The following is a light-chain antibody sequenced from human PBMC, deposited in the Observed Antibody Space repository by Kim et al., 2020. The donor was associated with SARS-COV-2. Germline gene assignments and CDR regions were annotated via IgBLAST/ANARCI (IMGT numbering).Light chain of an antibody. J-gene: IGLJ2*01. CDR1: SSDIGAYNH. V-gene: IGLV2-14*04. CDR2: DVT. CDR3: SSYTRINANVI. Sequence: QSITISCTGPSSDIGAYNHVAWYQQYPGKVPKLLIFDVTKRPSGVSNRFSGSKSGNTASLTISGLQAEDEADYYCSSYTRINANVIFGGGTQLTVL.